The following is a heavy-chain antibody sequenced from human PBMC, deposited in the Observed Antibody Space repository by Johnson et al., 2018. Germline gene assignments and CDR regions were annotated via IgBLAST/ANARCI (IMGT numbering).Heavy chain of an antibody. CDR3: PKGVGVSNVAHDAFDV. D-gene: IGHD2-21*01. CDR2: ISSSGGNT. J-gene: IGHJ3*01. Sequence: VQLVESVGGLVQPGESLRLSCAASGFTFSSYAMSWVRQAPGKRPEWISAISSSGGNTYYADSVKGRFTISRDNSKSTLYLQMNSLRAEDTAVYYCPKGVGVSNVAHDAFDVWGQGTMVTVSS. CDR1: GFTFSSYA. V-gene: IGHV3-23*04.